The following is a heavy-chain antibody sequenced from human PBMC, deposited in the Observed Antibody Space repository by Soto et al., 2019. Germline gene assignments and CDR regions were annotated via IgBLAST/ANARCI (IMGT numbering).Heavy chain of an antibody. CDR2: ISYTGRT. D-gene: IGHD6-13*01. V-gene: IGHV4-31*03. CDR1: GGSINSGAYY. Sequence: QVQLQESGPGLVKPSQTLSLTCSASGGSINSGAYYWGWIRQHPVKGLEWIGYISYTGRTYSNPSLQSRVTIALDMSESQFSLKLTSVTAADTAVYFCARVSATGTRWIDPWGQGTLVTVSP. CDR3: ARVSATGTRWIDP. J-gene: IGHJ5*02.